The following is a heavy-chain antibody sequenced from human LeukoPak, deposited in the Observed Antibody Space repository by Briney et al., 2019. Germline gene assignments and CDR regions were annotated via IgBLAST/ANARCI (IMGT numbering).Heavy chain of an antibody. J-gene: IGHJ4*02. CDR2: INPNSGGT. CDR3: ARGTTAATPYYFAF. CDR1: GYTFTGYY. D-gene: IGHD2-15*01. V-gene: IGHV1-2*02. Sequence: ASVKDSCKASGYTFTGYYMHWVRQAPGQGLEWLGWINPNSGGTNYAQKFQGRVTLTRDMSISTAYMELSGLTSDDTAIYYCARGTTAATPYYFAFWGQGTQVTVSS.